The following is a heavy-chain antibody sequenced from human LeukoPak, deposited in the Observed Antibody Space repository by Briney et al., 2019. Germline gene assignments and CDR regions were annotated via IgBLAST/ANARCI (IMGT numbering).Heavy chain of an antibody. J-gene: IGHJ3*01. CDR2: IYPGDYDT. D-gene: IGHD2-2*02. V-gene: IGHV5-51*01. CDR1: GFNFNNYW. CDR3: AGHSFDTVDAFDV. Sequence: GESLKISCEASGFNFNNYWVGWVRQMPGKGLEWWGIIYPGDYDTRYSPSFQGHVTISVDKSISTAYLQWRSLRASDTAMYFCAGHSFDTVDAFDVWGQGTIVTVSA.